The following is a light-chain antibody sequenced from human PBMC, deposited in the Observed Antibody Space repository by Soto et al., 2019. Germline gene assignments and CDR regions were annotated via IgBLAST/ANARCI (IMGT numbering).Light chain of an antibody. V-gene: IGLV2-14*01. CDR2: EVS. CDR1: SSDVGGYDY. Sequence: QSALTQPASVSGSPGQSITISCTGTSSDVGGYDYVSWYQLHPGKAPKLMVFEVSNRPSGVSYRFSGSKSGNTASLTISGLQAEDEADYYCSSFTTSSTYVFGTGTKV. CDR3: SSFTTSSTYV. J-gene: IGLJ1*01.